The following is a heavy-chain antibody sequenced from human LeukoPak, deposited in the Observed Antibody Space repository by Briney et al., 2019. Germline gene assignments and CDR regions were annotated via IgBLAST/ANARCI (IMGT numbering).Heavy chain of an antibody. Sequence: GRSLRLSCAASGFTFSSYAMSWVRQAPGKGLEWVSAISGSGGSTYYADSVKGRFTISRDNSKNTLYLQMNSLRAEDTAVYYCAKAYCSSTSCRMDYWGQGTLVTVSS. CDR2: ISGSGGST. V-gene: IGHV3-23*01. D-gene: IGHD2-2*01. CDR3: AKAYCSSTSCRMDY. J-gene: IGHJ4*02. CDR1: GFTFSSYA.